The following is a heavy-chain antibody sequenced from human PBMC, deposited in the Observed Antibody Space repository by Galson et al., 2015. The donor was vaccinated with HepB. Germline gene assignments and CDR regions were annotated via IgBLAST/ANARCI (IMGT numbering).Heavy chain of an antibody. CDR2: NSSYNGNT. J-gene: IGHJ4*02. CDR3: ARERTHGITLFLDY. D-gene: IGHD3-9*01. CDR1: GYTFTSYG. Sequence: SVKVSCKASGYTFTSYGISWVRQAPGQGLGWMGWNSSYNGNTNYAQKLQGRVTMTTDTSTNTAYMELRSLRSDDTAVYYCARERTHGITLFLDYWGQGTLVTVSS. V-gene: IGHV1-18*04.